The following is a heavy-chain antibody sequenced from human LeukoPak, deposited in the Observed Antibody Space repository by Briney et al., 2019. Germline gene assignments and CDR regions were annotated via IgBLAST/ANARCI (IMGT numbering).Heavy chain of an antibody. J-gene: IGHJ5*02. Sequence: SETLSLTCTASGGSISSSSYYWGWIRQPPGKGLEWIGSIYYSGSTYYNPSLKSRVTISVDKSTNQFSLKLSSVTAADTAVYYCARDRRITMVRGVITNWFDPWGQGTLVTVSS. CDR2: IYYSGST. CDR3: ARDRRITMVRGVITNWFDP. CDR1: GGSISSSSYY. D-gene: IGHD3-10*01. V-gene: IGHV4-39*07.